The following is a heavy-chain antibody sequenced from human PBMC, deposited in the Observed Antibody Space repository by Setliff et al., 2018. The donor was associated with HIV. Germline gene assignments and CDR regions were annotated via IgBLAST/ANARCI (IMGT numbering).Heavy chain of an antibody. V-gene: IGHV1-69*13. D-gene: IGHD5-12*01. CDR2: IIPIARAP. Sequence: SVKVSCKASGYTFTSYDINWVRQATGQGLEWMGGIIPIARAPNYAQKFQDRVTITADESTTTVYMEVRSLKSEDTALYYCARGPLYGYDRGYFDYWGQGTLVTVSS. J-gene: IGHJ4*02. CDR1: GYTFTSYD. CDR3: ARGPLYGYDRGYFDY.